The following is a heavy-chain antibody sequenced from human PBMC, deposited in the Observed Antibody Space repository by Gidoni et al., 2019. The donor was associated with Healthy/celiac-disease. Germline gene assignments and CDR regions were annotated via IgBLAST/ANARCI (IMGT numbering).Heavy chain of an antibody. CDR2: INQSGST. Sequence: TCAVYGGSFSGYYWSWIRQPLGKGLEWIGEINQSGSTNYNPSLKSRVTISVDTSKNQFSLKLSSVTAADTAVYYCARVSGVGQDYYDSSGSVDVWGQGTTVTVSS. CDR3: ARVSGVGQDYYDSSGSVDV. J-gene: IGHJ6*02. D-gene: IGHD3-22*01. V-gene: IGHV4-34*01. CDR1: GGSFSGYY.